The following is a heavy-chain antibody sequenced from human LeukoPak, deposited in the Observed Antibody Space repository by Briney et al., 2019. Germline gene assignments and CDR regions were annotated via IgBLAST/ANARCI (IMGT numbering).Heavy chain of an antibody. CDR3: TRVLQDVVISGGTPDWHFDL. V-gene: IGHV1-2*02. CDR2: INPNSGGT. Sequence: ASVKVSCKASGYTFTGYYMHWVRQAPGQGLEWMEWINPNSGGTNSAQKFQGRVTMTRDTSISTAYMELSRLRSDDTAVYYCTRVLQDVVISGGTPDWHFDLWGRGTLVTVSS. J-gene: IGHJ2*01. CDR1: GYTFTGYY. D-gene: IGHD2-15*01.